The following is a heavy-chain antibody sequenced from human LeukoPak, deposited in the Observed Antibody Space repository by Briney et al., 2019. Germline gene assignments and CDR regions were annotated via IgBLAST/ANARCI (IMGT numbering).Heavy chain of an antibody. CDR1: GFTFSSYA. Sequence: GGSLRLPCAASGFTFSSYAMHWVRQAPGKGLEWVAVISYDGSNKYYADSVKGRFTISRDNSKNTLYLQMNSLRAEDTAVYYCARDRRYTAMALDYWGQGTLVTVSS. J-gene: IGHJ4*02. V-gene: IGHV3-30-3*01. D-gene: IGHD5-18*01. CDR2: ISYDGSNK. CDR3: ARDRRYTAMALDY.